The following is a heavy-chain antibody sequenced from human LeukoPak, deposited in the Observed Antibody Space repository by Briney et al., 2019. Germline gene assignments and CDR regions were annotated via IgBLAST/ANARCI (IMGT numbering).Heavy chain of an antibody. Sequence: ASVKVSRTASGYTFTSYGISWVRQAPGQGLEWMGWISAYNGNTNYAQKLQGRVTMTTDTSTSTAYMELRSLRSDDTAVYYCARDSYCTNGVCYGIFDYWGQGTLVTVSS. CDR1: GYTFTSYG. D-gene: IGHD2-8*01. V-gene: IGHV1-18*01. J-gene: IGHJ4*02. CDR3: ARDSYCTNGVCYGIFDY. CDR2: ISAYNGNT.